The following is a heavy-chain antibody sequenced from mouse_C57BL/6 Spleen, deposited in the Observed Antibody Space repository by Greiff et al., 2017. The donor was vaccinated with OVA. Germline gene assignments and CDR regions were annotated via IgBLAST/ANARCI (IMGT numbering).Heavy chain of an antibody. J-gene: IGHJ3*01. CDR2: INPSNGGT. Sequence: QVQLQQPGTELVKPGASVQLSCKASGYTFTSYWMHWVKQRPGQGLEWIGNINPSNGGTNYNEKFKSKATLTVDKSSSTAYMQLSSLTSEDSAVYYCARTAQATGAWFAYWGQGTLVTVSA. V-gene: IGHV1-53*01. CDR1: GYTFTSYW. D-gene: IGHD3-2*02. CDR3: ARTAQATGAWFAY.